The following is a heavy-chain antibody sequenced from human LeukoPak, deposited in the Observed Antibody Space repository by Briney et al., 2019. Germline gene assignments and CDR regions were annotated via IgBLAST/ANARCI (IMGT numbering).Heavy chain of an antibody. CDR2: MTGPADTT. CDR3: AKGAEIDH. J-gene: IGHJ4*02. Sequence: GESLKISCAASGFNFNNFAMSWVRQAPGKGPEWLSAMTGPADTTYYAESVKGRFTISRDYSKSMVYLQMNSLRVEDTAIYYCAKGAEIDHWGQGTLVTVSS. V-gene: IGHV3-23*01. CDR1: GFNFNNFA.